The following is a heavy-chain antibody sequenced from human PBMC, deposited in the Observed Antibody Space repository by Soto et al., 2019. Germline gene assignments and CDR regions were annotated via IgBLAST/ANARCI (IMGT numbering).Heavy chain of an antibody. J-gene: IGHJ6*02. V-gene: IGHV3-21*01. Sequence: PGGSLRLSCAASGFTFSSYSMNWVRQAPGKGLEWVSSISSSSSYIYYADSVKGRFTIPRDNAKNSLYLQMNSLRAEDTAVYYCARDTYYYDSSGSPTSNYYYYGMDVWGQGTTVTVSS. D-gene: IGHD3-22*01. CDR1: GFTFSSYS. CDR2: ISSSSSYI. CDR3: ARDTYYYDSSGSPTSNYYYYGMDV.